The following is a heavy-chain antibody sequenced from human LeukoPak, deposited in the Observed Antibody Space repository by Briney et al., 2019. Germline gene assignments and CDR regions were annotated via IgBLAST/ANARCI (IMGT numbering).Heavy chain of an antibody. CDR1: GVSISSYY. CDR2: IYTSGST. Sequence: SSETLSLTCTVSGVSISSYYWSWIRQPAGKGLEWIGRIYTSGSTNYNPSLKSRVTMSVDTSKNQFSLKLSSVTAADTAVYYCARAKGGYYYGSGSYYTPYFDYRGQGTLVTVSS. J-gene: IGHJ4*02. CDR3: ARAKGGYYYGSGSYYTPYFDY. D-gene: IGHD3-10*01. V-gene: IGHV4-4*07.